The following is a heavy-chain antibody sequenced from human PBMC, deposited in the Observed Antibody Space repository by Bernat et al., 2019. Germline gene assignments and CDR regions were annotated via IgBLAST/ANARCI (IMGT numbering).Heavy chain of an antibody. CDR2: IYYSGRT. D-gene: IGHD2-15*01. CDR3: ASARGYCSGGSCYPDSPYYFHY. J-gene: IGHJ4*02. V-gene: IGHV4-59*01. Sequence: QVQLQESGPGLVKPSETLSLTCTVSGGSISSYYWSWIRQPPGKGLEWIGYIYYSGRTNYNPSLKKRVTLSVDTSKNPFYLKLSSVTAADTAVYYCASARGYCSGGSCYPDSPYYFHYWGQGTLVTVSS. CDR1: GGSISSYY.